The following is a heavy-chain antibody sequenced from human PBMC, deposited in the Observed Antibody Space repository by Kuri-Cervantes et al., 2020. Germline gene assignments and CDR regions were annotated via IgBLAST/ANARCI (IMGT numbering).Heavy chain of an antibody. CDR3: AKGPLSLWYFAL. CDR1: GFTFSSYA. J-gene: IGHJ2*01. V-gene: IGHV3-23*01. Sequence: GGSLRLSCAASGFTFSSYAMSWVRQAPGKGLEWVSAISGGGETTYYADSVKGRFTISRDNSKNTLYLQMNSLKVEDTAVYFCAKGPLSLWYFALWGRGTLVTVSS. D-gene: IGHD3-16*01. CDR2: ISGGGETT.